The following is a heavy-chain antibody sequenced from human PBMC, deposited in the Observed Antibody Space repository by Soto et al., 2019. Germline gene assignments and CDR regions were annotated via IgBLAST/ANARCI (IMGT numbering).Heavy chain of an antibody. CDR2: ISGSGGST. Sequence: GGSLRLSCAASGFTFSSYAMSWVRQAPGKGLEWVSAISGSGGSTYYADSVKGRFTISRDNSKNTLYLQMNSLRAEDTAVYYCAKDAGGGGYHYYYFDYWGQGTLVTVSS. D-gene: IGHD3-22*01. CDR1: GFTFSSYA. V-gene: IGHV3-23*01. J-gene: IGHJ4*02. CDR3: AKDAGGGGYHYYYFDY.